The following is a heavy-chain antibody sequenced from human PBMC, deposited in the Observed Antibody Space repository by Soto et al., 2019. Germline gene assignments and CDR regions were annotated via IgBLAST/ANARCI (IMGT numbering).Heavy chain of an antibody. CDR3: VQSRCGGDCLQSYSSHSYYGLDV. CDR1: GFSLSTTGVG. J-gene: IGHJ6*02. V-gene: IGHV2-5*02. D-gene: IGHD2-21*01. CDR2: IYWDDDK. Sequence: QITLKESGTTLVKPTQTLTLTCTLSGFSLSTTGVGVGWIRQPPGKALEWLALIYWDDDKRYNPSLKSRLTITKDTTKNQVVLTMTNMDPVDTATYYCVQSRCGGDCLQSYSSHSYYGLDVWGQGTTVTVSS.